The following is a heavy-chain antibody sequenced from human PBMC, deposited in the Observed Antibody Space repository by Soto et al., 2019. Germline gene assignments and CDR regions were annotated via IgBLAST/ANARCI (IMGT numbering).Heavy chain of an antibody. CDR1: GGSISSYY. J-gene: IGHJ4*02. Sequence: SETLSLTCTVSGGSISSYYWSWIRQPPGKGLEWIGYIYYNGRTNYNPSLESRVTISLDTSKSQFSLKLSSVSAADTAVYYCARDGSGYDFWSGPYFFDYWGPGTLVTVSS. CDR3: ARDGSGYDFWSGPYFFDY. D-gene: IGHD3-3*01. V-gene: IGHV4-59*01. CDR2: IYYNGRT.